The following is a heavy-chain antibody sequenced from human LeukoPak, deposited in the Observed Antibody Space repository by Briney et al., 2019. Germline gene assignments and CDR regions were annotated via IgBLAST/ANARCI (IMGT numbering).Heavy chain of an antibody. J-gene: IGHJ4*02. CDR1: GGTFSSYA. CDR2: IIPIFGTA. Sequence: ASVKVSCKASGGTFSSYAISWVRQAPGQGLEWMGGIIPIFGTANYAQKFQGRVTITADESTSTAYMELSSLRSEDTAVYYCARGSPLWFGELFYDYWGQGTLVTVSS. CDR3: ARGSPLWFGELFYDY. V-gene: IGHV1-69*13. D-gene: IGHD3-10*01.